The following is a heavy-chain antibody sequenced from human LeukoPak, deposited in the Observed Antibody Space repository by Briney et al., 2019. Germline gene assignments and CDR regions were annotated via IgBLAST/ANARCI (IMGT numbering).Heavy chain of an antibody. Sequence: SQTLSLTCAISGDSVSSNSAAWNWIRQSPSRGLEWLGRTYYRSKWYNDYAVSVKSRITINPDTSKNQFSLQLNSVTPEDTAVYYCARDQRIGGYSYGLTGNFDYWGQGTLVTVSS. V-gene: IGHV6-1*01. CDR1: GDSVSSNSAA. J-gene: IGHJ4*02. CDR2: TYYRSKWYN. CDR3: ARDQRIGGYSYGLTGNFDY. D-gene: IGHD5-18*01.